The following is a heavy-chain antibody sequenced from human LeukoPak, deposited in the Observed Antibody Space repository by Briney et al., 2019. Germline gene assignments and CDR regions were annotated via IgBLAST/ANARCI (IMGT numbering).Heavy chain of an antibody. V-gene: IGHV1-2*04. CDR1: GYTFTGYY. J-gene: IGHJ4*02. CDR3: ARGASSGWYAIDGSDY. Sequence: ASVKVSCKASGYTFTGYYMHWVRQAPGQGLEWMGWINPNSGGTNYAQKFQGWVTMTRDTSISTAYMELSRLRSDDTAVYYCARGASSGWYAIDGSDYWGQGTLVTVSS. CDR2: INPNSGGT. D-gene: IGHD6-19*01.